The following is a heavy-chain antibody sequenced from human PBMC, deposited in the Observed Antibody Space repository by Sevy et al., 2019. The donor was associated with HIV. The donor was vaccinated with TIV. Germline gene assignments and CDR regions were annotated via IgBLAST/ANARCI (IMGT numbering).Heavy chain of an antibody. CDR1: GFTVSSNY. CDR3: ARSKRGQQLVGFDY. J-gene: IGHJ4*02. V-gene: IGHV3-53*01. CDR2: IYSGGST. D-gene: IGHD6-13*01. Sequence: GGSLRLSCAASGFTVSSNYMSWVRQAPGKGLEWVSVIYSGGSTYYADSVKGRFTIPRDNSKNTLYLQMNSLRAEDTAVYYCARSKRGQQLVGFDYWGQGTLVTVSS.